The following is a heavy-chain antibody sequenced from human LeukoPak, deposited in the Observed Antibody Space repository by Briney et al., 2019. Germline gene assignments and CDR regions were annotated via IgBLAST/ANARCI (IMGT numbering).Heavy chain of an antibody. J-gene: IGHJ4*02. CDR1: GFTFSSYA. CDR3: ANANLGYCSSTSCAQDY. CDR2: ISDSGGST. Sequence: GGSLRLSCAASGFTFSSYAMSWVRQAPGKGLEWVSAISDSGGSTYYADSVKGRFTISRDNSKNTLYLQMNSLRAEDTAVYYCANANLGYCSSTSCAQDYWGQGTLVTVSS. V-gene: IGHV3-23*01. D-gene: IGHD2-2*01.